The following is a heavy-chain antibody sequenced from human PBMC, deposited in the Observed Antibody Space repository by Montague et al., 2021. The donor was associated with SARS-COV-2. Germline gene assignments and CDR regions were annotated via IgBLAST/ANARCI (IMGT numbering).Heavy chain of an antibody. CDR3: ASRPGEPYYYDY. Sequence: SLRLSCAVSGFTLRSYGMTWFRQAPGKGLEWVSAISGSGSSTYYPDSVKGRFTISRDRSRNTLYLQMNSLRVEDTAVYYCASRPGEPYYYDYWGPGALVTVS. V-gene: IGHV3-23*01. CDR1: GFTLRSYG. D-gene: IGHD1-14*01. J-gene: IGHJ4*02. CDR2: ISGSGSST.